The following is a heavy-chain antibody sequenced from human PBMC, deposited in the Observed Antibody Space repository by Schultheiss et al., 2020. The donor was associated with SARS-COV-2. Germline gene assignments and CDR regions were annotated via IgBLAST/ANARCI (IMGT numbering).Heavy chain of an antibody. D-gene: IGHD5-18*01. CDR2: IYHSGST. J-gene: IGHJ6*02. V-gene: IGHV4-61*08. CDR1: GGSISSGGYS. CDR3: ARAMGELWLGYYYYYYGMDV. Sequence: SETLSLTCAVSGGSISSGGYSWSWIRQPPGKGLEWIGYIYHSGSTNYNPSLKSRVTISVDTSKNQFSLKLSSVTAADTAVYYCARAMGELWLGYYYYYYGMDVWGQGTTVTVSS.